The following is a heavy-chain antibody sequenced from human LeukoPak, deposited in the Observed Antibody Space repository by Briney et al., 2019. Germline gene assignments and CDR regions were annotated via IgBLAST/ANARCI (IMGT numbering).Heavy chain of an antibody. CDR2: ISSSGSTI. CDR3: ARDRTRPELNYYYGMDV. CDR1: GFTFSDYY. D-gene: IGHD1-7*01. Sequence: GGSLRLSCAASGFTFSDYYMSWIRHAPGKGLEWVSYISSSGSTIYYADSVKGRFTISRDNAKNSLYLQMNSLRAEDTAVYYCARDRTRPELNYYYGMDVWGQGTTVTVSS. J-gene: IGHJ6*02. V-gene: IGHV3-11*01.